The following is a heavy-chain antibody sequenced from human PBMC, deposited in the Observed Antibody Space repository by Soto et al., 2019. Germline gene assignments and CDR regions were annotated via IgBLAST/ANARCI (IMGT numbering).Heavy chain of an antibody. CDR2: IYYSGST. J-gene: IGHJ6*02. CDR3: ARGFLEWLGYGMDV. CDR1: GGSISSYY. D-gene: IGHD3-3*01. Sequence: SETLSLTCTVSGGSISSYYWSWIRQPPGKGLEWIGYIYYSGSTNYNPSLKSRVTISVDTSKNQFSLKLSSVTAADTAVYYCARGFLEWLGYGMDVWGQGTTVTVSS. V-gene: IGHV4-59*01.